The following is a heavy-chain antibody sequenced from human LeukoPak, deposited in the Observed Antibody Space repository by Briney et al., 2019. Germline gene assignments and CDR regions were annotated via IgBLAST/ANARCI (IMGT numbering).Heavy chain of an antibody. CDR3: AKKSGYYDSSGYYYPGGFQH. V-gene: IGHV3-30-3*02. CDR2: ISYDGSNK. Sequence: GGSLRLSCAASGFTFSSYAMHWVRQAPGKGLEWVAVISYDGSNKYYADSVKGRFTISRDKSKNTLYLQMNSLRAEDTAVYYCAKKSGYYDSSGYYYPGGFQHWGQGTLVIVSS. D-gene: IGHD3-22*01. CDR1: GFTFSSYA. J-gene: IGHJ1*01.